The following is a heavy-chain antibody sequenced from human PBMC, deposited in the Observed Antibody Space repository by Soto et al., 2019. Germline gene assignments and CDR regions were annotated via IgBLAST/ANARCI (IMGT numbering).Heavy chain of an antibody. D-gene: IGHD2-2*01. CDR2: IYYSGTS. J-gene: IGHJ5*02. CDR1: GGSTRDDRYY. V-gene: IGHV4-39*01. CDR3: ARLHCDSPNCVPLDP. Sequence: QLQLQESGPGLVKPSETLSLTCTVSGGSTRDDRYYWGWIRHPPGKGLEWIASIYYSGTSSYNPSLKSRVTMSVDTSKKQSSLRLSSVTAADTAVYYCARLHCDSPNCVPLDPWGQATLVIVSS.